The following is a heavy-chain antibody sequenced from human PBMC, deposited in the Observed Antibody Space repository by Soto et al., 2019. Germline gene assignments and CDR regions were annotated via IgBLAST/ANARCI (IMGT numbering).Heavy chain of an antibody. CDR3: ASSKQRSPRYSSSWALFLVDV. J-gene: IGHJ6*02. D-gene: IGHD6-13*01. Sequence: PSETLSLTCTVSGGSISSGGYYWSCIRQHPGKGLEWIGYIYYSGSTYCNPSLKSRITINPDTSKNQFSLQLNSVTPEDTAVYNCASSKQRSPRYSSSWALFLVDVWGQGTTVTVPS. CDR1: GGSISSGGYY. V-gene: IGHV4-31*03. CDR2: IYYSGST.